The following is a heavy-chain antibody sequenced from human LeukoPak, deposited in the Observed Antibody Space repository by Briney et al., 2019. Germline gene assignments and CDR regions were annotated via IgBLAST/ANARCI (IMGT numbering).Heavy chain of an antibody. CDR2: ISYDGSNK. D-gene: IGHD5-18*01. V-gene: IGHV3-30*18. CDR1: EFMVRSYG. Sequence: GLSVRLCFDAPEFMVRSYGVDRGRHGPGKGKEWVAVISYDGSNKYYADSVKGRFTISRDNSKDTVYLQMNSLRAEDTAVYYCAKDRWGQRGYSYGGIDYWGQGTLVTVSS. CDR3: AKDRWGQRGYSYGGIDY. J-gene: IGHJ4*02.